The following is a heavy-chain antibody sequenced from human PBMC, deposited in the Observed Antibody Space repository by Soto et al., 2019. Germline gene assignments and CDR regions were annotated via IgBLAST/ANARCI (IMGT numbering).Heavy chain of an antibody. CDR2: INPSGGST. V-gene: IGHV1-46*01. CDR1: GYTFTSYY. J-gene: IGHJ4*02. Sequence: QVQLVQSGAEVKKPGASVKVSCKASGYTFTSYYMHWVRQAPGQGLEWMGIINPSGGSTSYAQKFQGRVTMTRDTSTSTVYMELSSLRSEDTAVYYCARDLFSGVAAAATGGGDYWGQGTLVTVSS. D-gene: IGHD6-13*01. CDR3: ARDLFSGVAAAATGGGDY.